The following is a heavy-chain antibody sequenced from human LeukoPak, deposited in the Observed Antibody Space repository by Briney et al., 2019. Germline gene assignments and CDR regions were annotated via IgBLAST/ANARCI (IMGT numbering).Heavy chain of an antibody. J-gene: IGHJ5*02. CDR2: ISYDGSNK. V-gene: IGHV3-30*18. CDR1: GFTFSSYG. D-gene: IGHD4-17*01. CDR3: AKAFTVTRVYNCLDP. Sequence: GGSLRLSCAASGFTFSSYGMHWVRQAPGKGLEWVAVISYDGSNKYYADSVKGRFTISRDNSKNTLYLQMNSLRAEDTAVYYCAKAFTVTRVYNCLDPWGQGTLVTVSS.